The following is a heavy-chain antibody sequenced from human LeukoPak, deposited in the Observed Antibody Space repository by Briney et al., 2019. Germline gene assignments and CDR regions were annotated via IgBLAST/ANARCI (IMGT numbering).Heavy chain of an antibody. CDR3: ARDPYSSCYFDY. J-gene: IGHJ4*02. Sequence: GGSLRLSCAASGFTFSSYEMNWVRQAPGKGLEWVSYISSSGSTIYYADSVKGRFTISRDNAKNSLYLQMNSLRAEDTAVYYCARDPYSSCYFDYWGQGTLVTVSS. V-gene: IGHV3-48*03. CDR2: ISSSGSTI. CDR1: GFTFSSYE. D-gene: IGHD6-6*01.